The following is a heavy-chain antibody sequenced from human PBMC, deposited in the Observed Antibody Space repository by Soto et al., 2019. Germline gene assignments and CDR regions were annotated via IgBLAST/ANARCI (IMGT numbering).Heavy chain of an antibody. V-gene: IGHV3-30*18. J-gene: IGHJ6*02. Sequence: QVQLVESGGGVVQPGRSLRLSCAASGFTFSSFGIHWVRQAPGKGLEWVAVISYDGSDKSYADSVKGRFTISRDNPKNTLYLQMDSLRAEDTAVYYCAKDPSEMATIGMDVWGQGTTVTVSS. D-gene: IGHD5-12*01. CDR1: GFTFSSFG. CDR3: AKDPSEMATIGMDV. CDR2: ISYDGSDK.